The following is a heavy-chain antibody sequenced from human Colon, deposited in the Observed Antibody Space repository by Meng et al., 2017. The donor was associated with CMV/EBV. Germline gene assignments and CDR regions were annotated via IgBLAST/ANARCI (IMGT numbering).Heavy chain of an antibody. Sequence: GESLKISCAASGLTFNGYGLHWIRQAPGKGLEWVAVISYDGSNKYYADSVKGRFTISRDNSKNTLYLQMNSLRAEDTAVYYCARDLQLEYYFDYWGQGTLVTVSS. CDR3: ARDLQLEYYFDY. D-gene: IGHD1-1*01. J-gene: IGHJ4*02. V-gene: IGHV3-30*19. CDR2: ISYDGSNK. CDR1: GLTFNGYG.